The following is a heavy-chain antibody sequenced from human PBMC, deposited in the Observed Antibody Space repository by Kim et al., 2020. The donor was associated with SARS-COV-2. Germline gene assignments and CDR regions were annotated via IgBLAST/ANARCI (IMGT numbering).Heavy chain of an antibody. D-gene: IGHD2-2*01. V-gene: IGHV1-69*13. Sequence: SVKVSCKASGGTFSSYAISWVRQAPGQGLEWMGGIIPIFGTANYAQKFQGRVTITADESTSTAYMELSSLRSEDTAVYYCASSIVVVPAAMENYYYGMDGWGQGTTVTVSS. CDR3: ASSIVVVPAAMENYYYGMDG. CDR1: GGTFSSYA. J-gene: IGHJ6*02. CDR2: IIPIFGTA.